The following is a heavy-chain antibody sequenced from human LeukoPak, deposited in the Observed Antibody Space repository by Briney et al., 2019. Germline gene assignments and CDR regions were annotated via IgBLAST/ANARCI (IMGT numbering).Heavy chain of an antibody. V-gene: IGHV4-59*12. CDR3: ARINDFWSGPTLDV. J-gene: IGHJ6*02. D-gene: IGHD3-3*01. CDR2: IYHSGSGST. CDR1: GGSISSYY. Sequence: KSSETLSLTCIVSGGSISSYYWTWIRQPPGKGLEWIGYIYHSGSGSTYYNPSLKSRVTISIDKSKNQFSLKLNSVTAADTAVYYCARINDFWSGPTLDVWGQGTTVTVSS.